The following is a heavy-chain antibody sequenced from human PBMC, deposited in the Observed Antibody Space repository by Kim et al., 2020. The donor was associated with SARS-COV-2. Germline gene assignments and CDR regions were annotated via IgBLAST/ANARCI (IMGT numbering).Heavy chain of an antibody. V-gene: IGHV3-21*05. D-gene: IGHD5-18*01. CDR2: INSQSEYI. Sequence: GGSLRLSCAASGFTFSSFSLNWIRQAPGKGLEWVAYINSQSEYIFYVDSVKGRFTISRDNARNVVYLLMNNLRAEDTAVYYCVRDMRTYSYEPLDYLVQG. CDR3: VRDMRTYSYEPLDY. CDR1: GFTFSSFS. J-gene: IGHJ4*02.